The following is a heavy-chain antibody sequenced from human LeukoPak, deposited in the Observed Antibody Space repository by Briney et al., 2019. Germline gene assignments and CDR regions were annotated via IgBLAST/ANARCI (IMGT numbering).Heavy chain of an antibody. V-gene: IGHV5-51*01. J-gene: IGHJ3*02. CDR1: GYIFTTYW. CDR2: VYPGDSDT. CDR3: ARRGYCSGGGCYSAAFDI. D-gene: IGHD2-15*01. Sequence: GESLKISCKGSGYIFTTYWIGWVRPLPGKGLEWMGIVYPGDSDTRYSPSFQGQVTISADKSISTAYLRWSSLEASDTAMYYCARRGYCSGGGCYSAAFDIWGQGTVVTVSS.